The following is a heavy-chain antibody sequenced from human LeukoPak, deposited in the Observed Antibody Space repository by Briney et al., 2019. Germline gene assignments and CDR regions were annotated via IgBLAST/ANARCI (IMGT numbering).Heavy chain of an antibody. J-gene: IGHJ4*02. CDR1: GASIYSTIAL. CDR2: IYYSGST. CDR3: LLCVRIVAQGGRVR. D-gene: IGHD2-21*01. Sequence: PSETLSLTSTHSGASIYSTIALCGSIRQPPGKGLEWIGSIYYSGSTYYNPSLMSRVTVSVDTSKSHSSLRLSSVTAADTAVYYCLLCVRIVAQGGRVRWVRGTMVTVSS. V-gene: IGHV4-39*02.